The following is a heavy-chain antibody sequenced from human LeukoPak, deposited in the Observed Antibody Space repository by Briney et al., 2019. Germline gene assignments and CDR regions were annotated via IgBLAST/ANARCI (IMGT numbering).Heavy chain of an antibody. D-gene: IGHD3-3*01. Sequence: ASVKVSCKASGYTFTSYYMHWVRQAPGQGLEWMGIINPSGGSTSYAQKFQGRVTITTDESTSTAYMELSSLRSEDTAVYYCARSRFYGTTTTGGGEFDYWGQGTLVTVSS. J-gene: IGHJ4*02. CDR1: GYTFTSYY. CDR3: ARSRFYGTTTTGGGEFDY. CDR2: INPSGGST. V-gene: IGHV1-46*01.